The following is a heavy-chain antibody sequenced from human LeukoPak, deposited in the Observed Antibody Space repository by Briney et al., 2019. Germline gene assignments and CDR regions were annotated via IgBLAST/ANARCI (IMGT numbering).Heavy chain of an antibody. V-gene: IGHV3-53*01. J-gene: IGHJ4*02. Sequence: GSLRLSCSASGFTVSSDYMTWVRQAPGKGLEWVSVFHSGDSTYYADSVKGRFTISRDTSKNTVYLQMNSLRAEDTAVYYCARMPRGYFYAYDYWGQGTLVTVSS. CDR3: ARMPRGYFYAYDY. CDR1: GFTVSSDY. D-gene: IGHD5-18*01. CDR2: FHSGDST.